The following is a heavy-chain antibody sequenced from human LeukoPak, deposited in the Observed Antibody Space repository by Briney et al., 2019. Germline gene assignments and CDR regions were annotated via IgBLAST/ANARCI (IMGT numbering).Heavy chain of an antibody. V-gene: IGHV3-21*01. J-gene: IGHJ4*02. CDR3: ARDRYSSGWYGDFDC. D-gene: IGHD6-19*01. CDR1: GFIFSRYT. Sequence: GGSLRLSCAASGFIFSRYTINWVRQAPGKGLEWVSSISRTSDYIHYADSVKGRFTISRDNARNSLYLQMNSLRAEDTSVYYCARDRYSSGWYGDFDCWGQGTLVTVSS. CDR2: ISRTSDYI.